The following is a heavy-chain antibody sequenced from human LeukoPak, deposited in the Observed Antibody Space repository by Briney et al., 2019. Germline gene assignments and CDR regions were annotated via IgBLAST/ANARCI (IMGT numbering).Heavy chain of an antibody. CDR2: IYTSGST. V-gene: IGHV4-4*09. J-gene: IGHJ6*03. CDR1: GGSISSYY. CDR3: ARQYPYYYYTDV. Sequence: SETLSFTCTVSGGSISSYYWSWIRQPPGKGLEWIGYIYTSGSTNYNPSLKSRVTISVDTSKNQFSLKLSSVTAAGTAVYYCARQYPYYYYTDVWGKGTTVTVSS. D-gene: IGHD4-11*01.